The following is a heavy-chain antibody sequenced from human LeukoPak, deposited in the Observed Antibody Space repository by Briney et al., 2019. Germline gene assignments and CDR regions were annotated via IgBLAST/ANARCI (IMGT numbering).Heavy chain of an antibody. Sequence: SETLSPTCTVSGGSISSYYWSWIRQPPGKGLEWIGYIYYSGSTNYNPSLKSRVTISVDTSKNQFSLKLSSVTAADTAVYYCARVSPNLWFDYWGQGTLVTVSS. CDR2: IYYSGST. J-gene: IGHJ4*02. V-gene: IGHV4-59*01. D-gene: IGHD1-7*01. CDR3: ARVSPNLWFDY. CDR1: GGSISSYY.